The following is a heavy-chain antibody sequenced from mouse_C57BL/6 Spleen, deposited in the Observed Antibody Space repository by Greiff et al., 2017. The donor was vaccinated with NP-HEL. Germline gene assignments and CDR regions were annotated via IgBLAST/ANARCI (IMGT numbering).Heavy chain of an antibody. CDR3: TRNGGYDALDY. D-gene: IGHD2-2*01. Sequence: QVQLQQSGAELVRPGASVTLSCKASGYTFTDYEMHWVKQTPVHGLEWIGAIDPETGGTAYNQKFKGKAILTADKSSSTAYMELRSLTSEDSAVYYCTRNGGYDALDYWGQGTTLTVSS. V-gene: IGHV1-15*01. J-gene: IGHJ2*01. CDR1: GYTFTDYE. CDR2: IDPETGGT.